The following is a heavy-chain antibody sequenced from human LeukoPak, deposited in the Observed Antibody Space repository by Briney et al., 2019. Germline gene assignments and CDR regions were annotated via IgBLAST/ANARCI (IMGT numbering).Heavy chain of an antibody. Sequence: SETLSLTCTVSGGSISSSSYYWGWIRQPPGKGLEWIGSIYYSGSTYYNPSLKSRVTIPVDTSKNQFSLKLSSVTAADTAVYYCARHQAPAAGNWFDPWGQGTLVTVSS. CDR1: GGSISSSSYY. CDR3: ARHQAPAAGNWFDP. J-gene: IGHJ5*02. V-gene: IGHV4-39*01. CDR2: IYYSGST. D-gene: IGHD6-13*01.